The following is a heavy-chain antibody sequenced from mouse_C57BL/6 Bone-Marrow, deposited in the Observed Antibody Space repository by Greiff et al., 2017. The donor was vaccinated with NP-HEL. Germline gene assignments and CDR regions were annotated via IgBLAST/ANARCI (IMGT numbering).Heavy chain of an antibody. Sequence: EVNVVESGGGLVKPGGSLKLSCAASGFTFSSYAMSWVRQTPEKRLEWVATISDGGSYTYYPDNVKGRFTISRDNAKNNLYLQMSHLKSEDTAMYYCARVVYYDAMDYWGQGTSVTVSS. V-gene: IGHV5-4*03. D-gene: IGHD2-1*01. CDR2: ISDGGSYT. CDR3: ARVVYYDAMDY. CDR1: GFTFSSYA. J-gene: IGHJ4*01.